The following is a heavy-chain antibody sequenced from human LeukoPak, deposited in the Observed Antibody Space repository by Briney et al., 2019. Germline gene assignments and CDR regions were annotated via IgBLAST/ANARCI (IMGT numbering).Heavy chain of an antibody. Sequence: AGGSLRLSCAASGLTFSSYAMNWVRQAPGKGLEWVSAISGSGGSTYYADSVKGRFTISRDNSKNTLYLQMNSLRAEDTAVYYCAKSGGYSYVWAFDYWGQGTLVTVSS. CDR3: AKSGGYSYVWAFDY. CDR1: GLTFSSYA. CDR2: ISGSGGST. D-gene: IGHD5-18*01. V-gene: IGHV3-23*01. J-gene: IGHJ4*02.